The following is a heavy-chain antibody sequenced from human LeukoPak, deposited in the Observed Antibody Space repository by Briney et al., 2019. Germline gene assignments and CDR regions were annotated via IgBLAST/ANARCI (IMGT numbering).Heavy chain of an antibody. CDR3: AKTTSGSYKGYFDS. J-gene: IGHJ4*02. CDR1: GFTFSNYA. Sequence: PGGSLRLSCAASGFTFSNYATSWVRQAPGKGLEWVSSIIRGSGANTYYADCVKGRFTISRDNSKNTLYMQMNGVRAEDTSVYYCAKTTSGSYKGYFDSWGQGTLVTVSS. D-gene: IGHD1-26*01. V-gene: IGHV3-23*01. CDR2: IIRGSGANT.